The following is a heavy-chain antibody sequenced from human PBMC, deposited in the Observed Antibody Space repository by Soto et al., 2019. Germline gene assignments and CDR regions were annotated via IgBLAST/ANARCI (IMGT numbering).Heavy chain of an antibody. J-gene: IGHJ4*02. V-gene: IGHV1-69*01. Sequence: QVQLVQSGAEVKKPGSSVKVSCKASGGTFSSYAISWVRQAPGQGLEWMGGIIPIFGTANYAQKFQGRVTITADESTSTSYMELSSPRSEHTAGYYCAGGGWNDGTSAYWGQGTLVTVSS. CDR1: GGTFSSYA. D-gene: IGHD1-1*01. CDR2: IIPIFGTA. CDR3: AGGGWNDGTSAY.